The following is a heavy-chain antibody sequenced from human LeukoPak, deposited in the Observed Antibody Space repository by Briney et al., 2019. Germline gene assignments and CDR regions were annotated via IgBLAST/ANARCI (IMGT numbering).Heavy chain of an antibody. V-gene: IGHV3-21*01. CDR3: AREDSSGYYYRL. CDR2: ISSSSSYI. J-gene: IGHJ4*02. Sequence: PGGSLRLSCAASGFTFSSYSMTWVRQAPGKGLEWVSSISSSSSYIYYADSVKGRFTISRDNAKNSLYLQMNSLRAEDTAVYYCAREDSSGYYYRLWGQGTLVTVSS. D-gene: IGHD3-22*01. CDR1: GFTFSSYS.